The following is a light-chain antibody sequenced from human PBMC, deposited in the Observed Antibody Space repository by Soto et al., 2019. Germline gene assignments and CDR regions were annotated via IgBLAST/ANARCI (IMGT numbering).Light chain of an antibody. J-gene: IGLJ2*01. CDR1: SNDVGTYNR. CDR2: EVN. V-gene: IGLV2-18*02. CDR3: CSYTSSSTLL. Sequence: QSVLTQPPSVSGSPGQSVTISCTGTSNDVGTYNRVSWYQEPPGTAPKLMIYEVNNRPSGVPDRFSGSKSGNTASLTISGLQAEDEADYYCCSYTSSSTLLFGGGTKLTVL.